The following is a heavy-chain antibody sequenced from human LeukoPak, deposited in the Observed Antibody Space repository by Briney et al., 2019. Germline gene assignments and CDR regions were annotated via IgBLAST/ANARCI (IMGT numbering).Heavy chain of an antibody. D-gene: IGHD2-2*01. CDR1: GGSIISSSFW. CDR2: IYYSGVS. J-gene: IGHJ6*03. CDR3: ARVGTKVVVNYYRYHYMDV. Sequence: SETLSLTCTVSGGSIISSSFWWGWIRQPPGKGLEWIGSIYYSGVSYYNMSLKSRVTISVDTSKNQFSLKLSSVTAADTAVYYCARVGTKVVVNYYRYHYMDVWGKGTTVTISS. V-gene: IGHV4-39*07.